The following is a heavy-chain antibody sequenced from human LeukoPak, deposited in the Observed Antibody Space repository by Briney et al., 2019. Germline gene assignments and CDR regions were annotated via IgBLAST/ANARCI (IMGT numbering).Heavy chain of an antibody. V-gene: IGHV3-30-3*01. J-gene: IGHJ4*02. CDR3: LYGDYVDY. Sequence: GGSLRLSCAASGFTFSSYAMHGVRQAPGKGLEWMAVISYDGSNKYYADSVKGRFTISRDNSKNTLYLQMNSLRAEDTAVYYCLYGDYVDYWGQGTLVTVSS. CDR2: ISYDGSNK. CDR1: GFTFSSYA. D-gene: IGHD4-17*01.